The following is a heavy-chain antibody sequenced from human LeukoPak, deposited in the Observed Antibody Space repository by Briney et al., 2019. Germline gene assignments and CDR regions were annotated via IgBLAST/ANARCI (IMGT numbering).Heavy chain of an antibody. V-gene: IGHV1-18*01. CDR1: GYTFTSYG. CDR2: ISAYNGNT. CDR3: ARERLLEWEYNWFDP. D-gene: IGHD3-3*01. Sequence: ASVKVSCKASGYTFTSYGISWVRQAPGQGLEWMGWISAYNGNTNYAQKLQGRVTMTTDTSTSTAYMELRSLRSDDTAVYYCARERLLEWEYNWFDPWGQGTLVTVSS. J-gene: IGHJ5*02.